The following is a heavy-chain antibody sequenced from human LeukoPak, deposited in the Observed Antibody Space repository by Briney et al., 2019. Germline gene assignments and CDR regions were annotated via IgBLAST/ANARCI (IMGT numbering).Heavy chain of an antibody. J-gene: IGHJ4*02. CDR2: ISYDGSNK. Sequence: SCKASGYTFTSYAMHWVRQAPGKGLEWVAFISYDGSNKYYADSVKGRFTNSRDNSKNTLYLQMNSLRAEDTAVYYCARERERFLNFWGQGTLVTVSS. D-gene: IGHD3-3*01. CDR3: ARERERFLNF. CDR1: GYTFTSYA. V-gene: IGHV3-30*04.